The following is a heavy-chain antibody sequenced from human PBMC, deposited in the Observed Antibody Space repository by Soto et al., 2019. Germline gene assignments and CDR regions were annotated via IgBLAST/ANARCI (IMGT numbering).Heavy chain of an antibody. V-gene: IGHV4-39*01. CDR3: ARERKTSYYYGMDV. CDR1: GGSISSSSYY. J-gene: IGHJ6*02. CDR2: IYYSGST. D-gene: IGHD1-26*01. Sequence: SETLSLTCTVSGGSISSSSYYWGWIRQPPGKGLEWIGSIYYSGSTYYNPSLKSRVTISVDTSKNQFSLKLSSVTAADTAVYYCARERKTSYYYGMDVWGQGTTVTSP.